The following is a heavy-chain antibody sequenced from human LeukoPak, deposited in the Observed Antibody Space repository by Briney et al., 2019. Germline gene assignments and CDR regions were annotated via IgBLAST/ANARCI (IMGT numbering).Heavy chain of an antibody. CDR2: IYHSGST. V-gene: IGHV4-4*02. CDR3: ARDAAEQWSNWFDP. Sequence: ASETLSLTCAVSGGSISSSNWWSWVRQPPGKGLEWIGEIYHSGSTNYNPSLKSRVTISVDKSKNQFSLKLSSVTAADTAVYYCARDAAEQWSNWFDPWGQGTLVTVSS. D-gene: IGHD6-19*01. J-gene: IGHJ5*02. CDR1: GGSISSSNW.